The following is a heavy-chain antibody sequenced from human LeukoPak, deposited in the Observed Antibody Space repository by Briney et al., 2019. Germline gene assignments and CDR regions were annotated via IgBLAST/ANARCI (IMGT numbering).Heavy chain of an antibody. J-gene: IGHJ6*02. CDR2: MNPNSGNT. D-gene: IGHD3-9*01. CDR1: GHTFTSYD. Sequence: ASVKVSCKASGHTFTSYDINWVRQATGQGLEWMGWMNPNSGNTGYAQKFQGRVTMTRNTSISTAYMELSSLRSEDTAVYYCAREYYDILTGYYRDWYYYYGMDVWGQGTTVTVSS. V-gene: IGHV1-8*01. CDR3: AREYYDILTGYYRDWYYYYGMDV.